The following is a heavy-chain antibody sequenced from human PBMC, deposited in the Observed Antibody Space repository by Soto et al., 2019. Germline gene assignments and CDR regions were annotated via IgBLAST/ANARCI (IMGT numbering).Heavy chain of an antibody. CDR2: ISGGGDHT. J-gene: IGHJ4*02. V-gene: IGHV3-23*01. CDR3: AKDQADMPTVSDY. Sequence: GKSLRLSCTASGFTFSSYAMNWVRQAPGRGLEWLSAISGGGDHTFHADSVTGHFTISRNNSKNTLYLQMPSMRAEDTAVYYCAKDQADMPTVSDYWGQGTPVTSPQ. CDR1: GFTFSSYA. D-gene: IGHD2-2*01.